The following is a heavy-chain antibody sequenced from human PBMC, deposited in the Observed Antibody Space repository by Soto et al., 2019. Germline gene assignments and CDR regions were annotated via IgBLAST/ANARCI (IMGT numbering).Heavy chain of an antibody. J-gene: IGHJ4*02. V-gene: IGHV1-24*01. Sequence: QVQLVQSGAEVKKPGASVKVSCKVSGYTLTELSMHWVRQAPGKGLEWMGGFDPEDGETIYAQKFQGRVTMTEDTSTDPVYMELSSMRSEDTAVYYCATGVYCTYGVCYFRGGIWGYWGQGTLVTVSS. CDR2: FDPEDGET. CDR3: ATGVYCTYGVCYFRGGIWGY. CDR1: GYTLTELS. D-gene: IGHD2-8*01.